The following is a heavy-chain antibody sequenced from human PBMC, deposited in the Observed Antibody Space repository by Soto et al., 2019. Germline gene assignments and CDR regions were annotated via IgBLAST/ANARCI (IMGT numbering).Heavy chain of an antibody. CDR2: MNPNSGNT. D-gene: IGHD5-18*01. V-gene: IGHV1-8*01. Sequence: GASVKVSCKASGYTFTSYDINWVRQATGQGLEWMGWMNPNSGNTGYAQKFQGRVTMTRNTSISTAYMELSGLRSEDTAVYYCARGGDTAGYYYYGMDVWSQGTTAPVSS. CDR1: GYTFTSYD. CDR3: ARGGDTAGYYYYGMDV. J-gene: IGHJ6*02.